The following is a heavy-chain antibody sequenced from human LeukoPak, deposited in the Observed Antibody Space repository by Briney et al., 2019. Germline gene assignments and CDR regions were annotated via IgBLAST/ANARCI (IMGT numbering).Heavy chain of an antibody. J-gene: IGHJ4*02. D-gene: IGHD3-9*01. CDR2: IRGSDLRT. CDR3: ARDTDISWLLDS. Sequence: RGSLRLSCAASGFTFTNYALNWVRQAPGKGLEWVSGIRGSDLRTYYADSVKGRFTISRDNSKNTLYLQMDSLRAEDTAIYYCARDTDISWLLDSWGQGTLVTVSS. V-gene: IGHV3-23*01. CDR1: GFTFTNYA.